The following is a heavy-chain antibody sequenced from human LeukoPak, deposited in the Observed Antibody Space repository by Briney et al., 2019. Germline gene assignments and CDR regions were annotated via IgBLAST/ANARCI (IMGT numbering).Heavy chain of an antibody. V-gene: IGHV3-43*02. CDR3: AKDSRYYDSTGYYWGASDI. J-gene: IGHJ3*02. D-gene: IGHD3-22*01. Sequence: GGSLRLSCAASGFTFDDYAMHWVRQAPWKGLEWVSLISGVGGSTYYADAVKGRFTISRDNSKNSLYLQMNSLRTEDTALYYCAKDSRYYDSTGYYWGASDIWGQGTMVTVSS. CDR1: GFTFDDYA. CDR2: ISGVGGST.